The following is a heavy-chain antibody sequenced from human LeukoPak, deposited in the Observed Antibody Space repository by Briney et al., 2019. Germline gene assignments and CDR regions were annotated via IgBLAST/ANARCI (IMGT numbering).Heavy chain of an antibody. J-gene: IGHJ4*02. V-gene: IGHV3-7*01. CDR3: VSTTRSSPFDN. Sequence: GGTLRLSCAASGFTFSAYWMSWVRQAPGKGLEWLANIKQGGSDKQYVDSVKGRFAISRDNAKTSVYLQMNSLRAEDTALYYCVSTTRSSPFDNWGQGTLVTVSS. CDR1: GFTFSAYW. CDR2: IKQGGSDK. D-gene: IGHD1-1*01.